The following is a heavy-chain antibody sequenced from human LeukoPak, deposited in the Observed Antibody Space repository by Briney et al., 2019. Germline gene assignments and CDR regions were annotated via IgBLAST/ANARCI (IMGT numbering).Heavy chain of an antibody. CDR3: ASRHSSGWYPPYYYGMDV. CDR1: GGSFSGYY. V-gene: IGHV4-34*01. Sequence: NASETLSLTCAVYGGSFSGYYWSWIRQPPGKGLEWIGEINHSGSTNYNPSLKSRVTISVDTSKSQFSLKLSSVTAADTAVYYCASRHSSGWYPPYYYGMDVWGQGTTVTVSS. D-gene: IGHD6-19*01. CDR2: INHSGST. J-gene: IGHJ6*02.